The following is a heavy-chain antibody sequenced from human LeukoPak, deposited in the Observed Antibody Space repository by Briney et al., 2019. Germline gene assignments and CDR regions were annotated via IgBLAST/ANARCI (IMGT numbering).Heavy chain of an antibody. J-gene: IGHJ2*01. CDR1: GGSISSYY. CDR2: IFYSGTT. V-gene: IGHV4-59*04. D-gene: IGHD1-14*01. CDR3: ATTQGFEGYWNFDL. Sequence: PSETLSLTCTVSGGSISSYYWSWIRQPPGKGLEWIANIFYSGTTYCNPSLKSRVTVSVDTSKNQFSLKLSSVTAADTAVYYCATTQGFEGYWNFDLWGRGTLVTVSS.